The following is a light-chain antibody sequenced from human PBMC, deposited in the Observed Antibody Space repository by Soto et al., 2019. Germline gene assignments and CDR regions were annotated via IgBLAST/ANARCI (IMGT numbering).Light chain of an antibody. V-gene: IGKV3-20*01. CDR3: QQYGSSPRT. J-gene: IGKJ1*01. Sequence: EIGLTQSPDTLSLSPGERATLSCRASRSVSSDYLAWYQQKPGQAPRLLIYRASSRATGIPDRFSGSGSGTDFTLTISRLEPGDFAVYYCQQYGSSPRTFGQGTKVDIK. CDR2: RAS. CDR1: RSVSSDY.